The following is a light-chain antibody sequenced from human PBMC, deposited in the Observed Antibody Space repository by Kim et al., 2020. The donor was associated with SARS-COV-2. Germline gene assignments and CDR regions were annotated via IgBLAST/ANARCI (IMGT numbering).Light chain of an antibody. CDR3: NSRDSSGNHYV. V-gene: IGLV3-19*01. CDR2: GKN. Sequence: LGQTVRITCQGDSLRSYYAGWYQQKPGQAPVLVIYGKNNRPSGIPDRFSGSSSGNTASLTITGAQAEDEADYYCNSRDSSGNHYVFGTGTKVTVL. J-gene: IGLJ1*01. CDR1: SLRSYY.